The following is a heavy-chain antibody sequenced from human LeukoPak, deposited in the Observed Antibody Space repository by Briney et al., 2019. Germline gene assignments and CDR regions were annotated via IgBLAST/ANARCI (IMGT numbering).Heavy chain of an antibody. Sequence: ASVKVSCKASGYTFTGYYMHWVRQAPGQGLEWMGWINPNSGGTNYAQKFQGRVTMTRDTSISTAYMELSRLRSDDTAVYYCARVGTSDYYDSSGYYAFDIWGQGTIVTVSS. J-gene: IGHJ3*02. CDR3: ARVGTSDYYDSSGYYAFDI. CDR1: GYTFTGYY. V-gene: IGHV1-2*02. D-gene: IGHD3-22*01. CDR2: INPNSGGT.